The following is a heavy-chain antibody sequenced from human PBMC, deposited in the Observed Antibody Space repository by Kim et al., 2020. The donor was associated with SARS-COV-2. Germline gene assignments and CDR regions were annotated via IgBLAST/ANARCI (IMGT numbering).Heavy chain of an antibody. CDR3: AKLLPAAAKYYFDY. CDR1: GFTFSNYA. J-gene: IGHJ4*02. Sequence: GGSLRLSCVVSGFTFSNYAMTWVRQAPGKGLEWVSVISNSGDSTYYADSVKGRLTISRDNSKNTLYLQMNSLRAEDSAVYYCAKLLPAAAKYYFDYWGQG. D-gene: IGHD2-15*01. V-gene: IGHV3-23*01. CDR2: ISNSGDST.